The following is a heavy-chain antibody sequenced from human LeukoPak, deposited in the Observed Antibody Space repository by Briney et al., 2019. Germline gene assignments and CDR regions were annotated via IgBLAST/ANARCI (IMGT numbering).Heavy chain of an antibody. Sequence: PGGSLRLSCAASGFTFSGSAMSWVRQAPGKGLEWVSLISFGGGSTYYAGSVKGRFTISRDNSKDTLYLQMNSLRAEDTAIYYCARDIQLSTWGLGTMVTVSS. CDR3: ARDIQLST. CDR2: ISFGGGST. V-gene: IGHV3-23*01. D-gene: IGHD5-24*01. J-gene: IGHJ3*01. CDR1: GFTFSGSA.